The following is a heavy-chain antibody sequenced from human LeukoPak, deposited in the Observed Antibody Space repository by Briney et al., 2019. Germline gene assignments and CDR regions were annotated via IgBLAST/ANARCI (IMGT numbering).Heavy chain of an antibody. J-gene: IGHJ4*02. Sequence: PSETLSLTCTVSGGSISSSSYYWSWIRQPAGKGLEWIGRIYTSGRTNYNPSLKSRVTMSVDTSNNQFSLKLSSVTAADTAVYYCARIFQGYSYGYGDYWGQGTLVTVSS. CDR2: IYTSGRT. D-gene: IGHD5-18*01. CDR3: ARIFQGYSYGYGDY. CDR1: GGSISSSSYY. V-gene: IGHV4-61*02.